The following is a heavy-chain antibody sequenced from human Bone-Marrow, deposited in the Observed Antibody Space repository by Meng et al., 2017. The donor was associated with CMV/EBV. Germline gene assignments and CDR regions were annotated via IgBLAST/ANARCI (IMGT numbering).Heavy chain of an antibody. CDR3: ARSLEYSSSLLAY. Sequence: SVTLSLNCTVSGGSISSYYWNWIRQPPGKGLEWIGYIDYSGSTNYSPSLKSRVTISVDTSKNQFSLKLSSVTAADTATYYCARSLEYSSSLLAYWGQGTLVTVSS. D-gene: IGHD6-6*01. CDR2: IDYSGST. V-gene: IGHV4-59*01. CDR1: GGSISSYY. J-gene: IGHJ4*02.